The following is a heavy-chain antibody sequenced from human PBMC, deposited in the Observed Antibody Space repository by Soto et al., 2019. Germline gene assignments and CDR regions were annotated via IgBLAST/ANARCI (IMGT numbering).Heavy chain of an antibody. CDR1: GFTFSSYA. CDR2: ISYDGSNK. Sequence: GGSLRLSCAASGFTFSSYAMHWVRHAPGKGLEWVAVISYDGSNKYYADSVKGRFTISRDNSKNTLYLQMNSLRAEDTAVYYCARDPNCICTSWLVSLSAYYYYYGMDVWGPGTTVTVSS. CDR3: ARDPNCICTSWLVSLSAYYYYYGMDV. J-gene: IGHJ6*02. D-gene: IGHD2-2*01. V-gene: IGHV3-30-3*01.